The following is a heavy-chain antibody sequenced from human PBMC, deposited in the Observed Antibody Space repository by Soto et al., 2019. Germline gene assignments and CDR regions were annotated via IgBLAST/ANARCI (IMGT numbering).Heavy chain of an antibody. CDR1: GYSFTIYW. CDR2: IYPGDSDT. J-gene: IGHJ6*02. CDR3: ARTAAAGKYYYGMDV. D-gene: IGHD6-13*01. V-gene: IGHV5-51*01. Sequence: GESLKISCKGSGYSFTIYWIGWVRQMPGKGLESMGIIYPGDSDTRYSPSFQGQVTISADKSISTAYLQWSSLKASDTAMYYCARTAAAGKYYYGMDVWGQGTTVTV.